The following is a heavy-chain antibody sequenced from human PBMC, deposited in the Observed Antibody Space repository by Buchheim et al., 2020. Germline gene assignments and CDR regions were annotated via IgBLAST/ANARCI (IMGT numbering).Heavy chain of an antibody. CDR2: ISYDGSNK. J-gene: IGHJ6*01. CDR3: ARDSQYCSGRSCAIVYYYYGMDV. Sequence: QVQLVESGGGVVQPGGSLRLSCAASGFTFSSYAMHWVRQAPGKGLEWVAVISYDGSNKYYADSVKGRFTISRDNSKNTLYLQMNSLRAEDTAVYYCARDSQYCSGRSCAIVYYYYGMDVWGQRT. CDR1: GFTFSSYA. V-gene: IGHV3-30-3*01. D-gene: IGHD2-15*01.